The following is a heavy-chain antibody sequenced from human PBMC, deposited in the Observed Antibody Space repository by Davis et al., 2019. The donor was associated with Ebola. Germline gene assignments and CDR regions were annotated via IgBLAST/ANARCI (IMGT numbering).Heavy chain of an antibody. CDR3: ARHWGRSFDM. J-gene: IGHJ3*02. Sequence: MPSETLSLTCTVSGGSISSYYWSWIRQPPGKGLEWIGYIYYSGSTNYNPSLKSRVTISVDTSKNQFSLKLSSMTAADTAVYYCARHWGRSFDMWGQGTVVTVSS. CDR2: IYYSGST. V-gene: IGHV4-59*01. D-gene: IGHD7-27*01. CDR1: GGSISSYY.